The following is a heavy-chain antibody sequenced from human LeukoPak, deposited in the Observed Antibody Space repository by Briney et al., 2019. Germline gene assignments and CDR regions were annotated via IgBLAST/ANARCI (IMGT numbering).Heavy chain of an antibody. CDR1: GFTFDDYG. CDR2: INWSGGST. Sequence: PGGSLRLSCAASGFTFDDYGMSWVRHTPGKGLEWVSGINWSGGSTGYADSVKGRFTISRDNAKNTLYLQVNSLRVEDTAVYYCARGESGSYWYDYWGQGTLVTVSS. V-gene: IGHV3-20*04. J-gene: IGHJ4*02. CDR3: ARGESGSYWYDY. D-gene: IGHD1-26*01.